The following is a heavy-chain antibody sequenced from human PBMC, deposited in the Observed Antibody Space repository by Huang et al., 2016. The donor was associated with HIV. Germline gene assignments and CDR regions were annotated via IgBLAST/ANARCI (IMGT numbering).Heavy chain of an antibody. D-gene: IGHD4-17*01. CDR1: GWSFRTFS. CDR3: ARGVPSVTTDENWFDP. V-gene: IGHV4-34*02. CDR2: VNRDGLT. J-gene: IGHJ5*02. Sequence: QVQLQQWGAGLLKSSETLSLTCAVYGWSFRTFSWAWIRQPPGKGLEWIGEVNRDGLTNYNPSLKSRVAISFDTSKKQFSLKVTSMTAADTAVYYCARGVPSVTTDENWFDPWGQGTPVTVSS.